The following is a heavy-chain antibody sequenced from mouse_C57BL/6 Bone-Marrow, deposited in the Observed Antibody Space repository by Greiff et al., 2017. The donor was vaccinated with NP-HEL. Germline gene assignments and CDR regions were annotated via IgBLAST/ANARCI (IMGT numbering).Heavy chain of an antibody. V-gene: IGHV1-39*01. CDR2: INPNYGTT. J-gene: IGHJ3*01. CDR3: ARALYYDYAPFAY. D-gene: IGHD2-4*01. Sequence: VQLKESGPELVKPGASVKISCKASGYSFTDYNMNWVKQSNGKSLEWIGVINPNYGTTSYNQKFKGKATLTVDQSSSTAYMQLNSLTSEDSAVYYCARALYYDYAPFAYWGQGTLVTVSA. CDR1: GYSFTDYN.